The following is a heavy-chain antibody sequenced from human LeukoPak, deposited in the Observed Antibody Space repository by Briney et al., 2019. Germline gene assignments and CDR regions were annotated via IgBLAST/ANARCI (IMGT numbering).Heavy chain of an antibody. CDR1: GGSISSYY. CDR2: IYYSGST. CDR3: ARDSGYSYGRYYYYYYMDV. D-gene: IGHD5-18*01. Sequence: SETLSLTCTVSGGSISSYYWSWIRQPPGKGLEWIGYIYYSGSTNYNPSLKSRVTISVDTSMNQFSLKLRSVTAADTAVYYCARDSGYSYGRYYYYYYMDVWGKGTMVTISS. V-gene: IGHV4-59*12. J-gene: IGHJ6*03.